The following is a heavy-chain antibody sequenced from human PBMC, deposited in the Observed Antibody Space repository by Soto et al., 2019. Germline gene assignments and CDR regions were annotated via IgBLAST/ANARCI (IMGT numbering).Heavy chain of an antibody. Sequence: QVQLVQSGAEVKKPGASVKVSCKASGYTFTSYDINWVRQAPGQGLEWMGWMNPNSGNTGYAQKFKGRVTMTRNTSMSTAYMELSSLRSEDTAVYYCARERSAGTGWFDPWGQGTLVTVSS. V-gene: IGHV1-8*01. J-gene: IGHJ5*02. CDR1: GYTFTSYD. CDR3: ARERSAGTGWFDP. D-gene: IGHD6-13*01. CDR2: MNPNSGNT.